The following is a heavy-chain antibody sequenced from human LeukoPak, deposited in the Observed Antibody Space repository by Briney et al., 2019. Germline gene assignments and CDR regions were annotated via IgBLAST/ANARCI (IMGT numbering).Heavy chain of an antibody. CDR1: GYTFTSYY. V-gene: IGHV1-46*01. Sequence: ASVKVSCKASGYTFTSYYMHWVRHAPGQGLEWMGIINPSGGSTSYAQKFQGRVTMTRDMSTSTVYMELSSLRSEDTAVYYCARGQMERYYYDSSGYGYFDYWGQGTLVTVSS. J-gene: IGHJ4*02. CDR3: ARGQMERYYYDSSGYGYFDY. D-gene: IGHD3-22*01. CDR2: INPSGGST.